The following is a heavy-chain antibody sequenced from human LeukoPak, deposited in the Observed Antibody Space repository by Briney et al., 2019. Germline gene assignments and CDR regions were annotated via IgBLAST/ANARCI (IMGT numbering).Heavy chain of an antibody. CDR1: GIIVSRNF. V-gene: IGHV3-53*01. D-gene: IGHD6-19*01. J-gene: IGHJ5*02. CDR3: ARGSGSGWPLDR. CDR2: MYAGGTT. Sequence: PGGSVRLSCAASGIIVSRNFMSWVRQAPGKGLQWVAIMYAGGTTDYSDSVRGRFHISRDSSNNTLSLQINSLRAEDTAVYYCARGSGSGWPLDRWGQGALVTASS.